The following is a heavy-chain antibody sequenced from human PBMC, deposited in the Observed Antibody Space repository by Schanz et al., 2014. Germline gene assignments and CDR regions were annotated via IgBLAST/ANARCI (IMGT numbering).Heavy chain of an antibody. V-gene: IGHV3-48*01. CDR1: GFMFSSYG. CDR3: ARDRRNADLDY. Sequence: EVQLVESGGGLIQPGGSLRLSCAASGFMFSSYGMHWVRQAPGKGLEWISYITYNGGTIYYADSVKGRFTISRDNAKNSLYLEMNSLRAEDTALYYCARDRRNADLDYWGQGTLVTVSS. CDR2: ITYNGGTI. J-gene: IGHJ4*02. D-gene: IGHD1-1*01.